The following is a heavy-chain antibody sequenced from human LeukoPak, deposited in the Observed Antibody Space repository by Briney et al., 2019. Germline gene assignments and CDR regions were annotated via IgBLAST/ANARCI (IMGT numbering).Heavy chain of an antibody. J-gene: IGHJ4*02. D-gene: IGHD4-11*01. CDR3: ATEMTSVVPDY. Sequence: VSCKXSGQNLSELTMHWVRQAPGRGLEWMGGFDPENDERMYARNFRGRVTMTEDTSTDTAYMELSSLRSDDTAVYFCATEMTSVVPDYWGQGTLVTVSS. V-gene: IGHV1-24*01. CDR2: FDPENDER. CDR1: GQNLSELT.